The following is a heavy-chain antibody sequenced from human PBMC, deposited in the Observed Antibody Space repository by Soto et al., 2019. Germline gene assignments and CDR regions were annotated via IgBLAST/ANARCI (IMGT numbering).Heavy chain of an antibody. CDR2: IYYSGST. V-gene: IGHV4-59*12. Sequence: PSETLSLTCPVSGGSISSYYWSWIRQPPGKGLEWIGYIYYSGSTNYNASLKSRVTISVDTSKNQFSLKLSSVTAADTAVYYCAREPRYWGQGTLVTVSS. CDR3: AREPRY. J-gene: IGHJ4*02. CDR1: GGSISSYY.